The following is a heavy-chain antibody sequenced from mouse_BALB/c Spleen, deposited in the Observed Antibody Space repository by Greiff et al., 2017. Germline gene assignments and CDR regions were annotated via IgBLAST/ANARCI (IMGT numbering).Heavy chain of an antibody. J-gene: IGHJ3*01. CDR3: VVSYYGSSSWFAY. D-gene: IGHD1-1*01. Sequence: VHVKQSGPSLVKPSQTLSLTCSVTGDSITSGYWNWIRKFPGNKLEYMGYISYSGSTYYNPSLKSRISITRDTSKNQYYLQLNSVTTEDTATYYCVVSYYGSSSWFAYWGQGTLVTVSA. CDR1: GDSITSGY. CDR2: ISYSGST. V-gene: IGHV3-8*02.